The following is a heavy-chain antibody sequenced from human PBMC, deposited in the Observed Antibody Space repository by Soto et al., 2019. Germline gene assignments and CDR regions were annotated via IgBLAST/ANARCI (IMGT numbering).Heavy chain of an antibody. V-gene: IGHV4-39*01. CDR1: GGSISSSSYY. J-gene: IGHJ6*03. CDR3: AXHINSGGDYDILTGYYSPYYYYMDV. D-gene: IGHD3-9*01. CDR2: IYYSGST. Sequence: SETLSLTCTVSGGSISSSSYYWGWMRQPPGKGLEWIGSIYYSGSTYYNPSLKSRVTISVDTSKNQFSLKLSSVTAADTAMYXCAXHINSGGDYDILTGYYSPYYYYMDVWGKGTTVTVSS.